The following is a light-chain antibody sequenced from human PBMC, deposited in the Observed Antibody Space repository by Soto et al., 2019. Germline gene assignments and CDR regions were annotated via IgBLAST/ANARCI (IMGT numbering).Light chain of an antibody. Sequence: EIVLTQSPATLSLSPGERATLSCRASQSVTWYLAWYQQKPGQAPRLLIYDATNRATGIPARFSGSGSGTDFPLTISSLEPEDFAFYYCQQRTNWLTFGGGTKVEI. V-gene: IGKV3-11*01. J-gene: IGKJ4*01. CDR1: QSVTWY. CDR2: DAT. CDR3: QQRTNWLT.